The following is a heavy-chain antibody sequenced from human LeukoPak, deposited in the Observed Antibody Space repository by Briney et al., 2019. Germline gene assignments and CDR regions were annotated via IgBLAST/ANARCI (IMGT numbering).Heavy chain of an antibody. D-gene: IGHD1-1*01. CDR1: GGSFSGYY. V-gene: IGHV4-34*01. CDR3: ASSAGPGRLITY. Sequence: SETLSLTCAVYGGSFSGYYWSWIRQPPGKGLEWIGEINHSGSTNYNPSLKSRVTISVDTSKNQFSLKLSSVTAADTAVYYRASSAGPGRLITYWGQGTLVTVSS. J-gene: IGHJ4*02. CDR2: INHSGST.